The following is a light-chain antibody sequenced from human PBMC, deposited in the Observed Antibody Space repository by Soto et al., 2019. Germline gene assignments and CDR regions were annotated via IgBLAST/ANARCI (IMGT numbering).Light chain of an antibody. CDR1: QSVSSSY. CDR3: QQYDSSPRT. CDR2: DAS. Sequence: EIVLTQSPGTLSLSPGERATLSCRASQSVSSSYLAWYQQKPGQAPRLLIYDASSRATGIPDRFSGSGSGTDFTLTISRLEPEDFAVYSCQQYDSSPRTFGQGTKVEIK. V-gene: IGKV3-20*01. J-gene: IGKJ1*01.